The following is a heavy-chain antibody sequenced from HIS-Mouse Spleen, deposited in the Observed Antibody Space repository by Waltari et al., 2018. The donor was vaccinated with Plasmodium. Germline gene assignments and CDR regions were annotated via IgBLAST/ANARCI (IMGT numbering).Heavy chain of an antibody. Sequence: EVQLVESGGGLVQPGGSLRLSCAASGFTFSSYSLPWSRQAPGKGLEYVSAISSNGGSTYYANSVKGRFTISRDNSKNTLYLQMGSLRAEDMAVYYCARGASGYSYGYFDYWGQGTLVTVSS. J-gene: IGHJ4*02. CDR2: ISSNGGST. V-gene: IGHV3-64*01. CDR1: GFTFSSYS. CDR3: ARGASGYSYGYFDY. D-gene: IGHD5-18*01.